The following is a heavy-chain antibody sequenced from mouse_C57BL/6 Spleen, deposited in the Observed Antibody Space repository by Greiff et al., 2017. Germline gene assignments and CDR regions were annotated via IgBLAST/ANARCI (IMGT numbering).Heavy chain of an antibody. CDR3: ARRGITTTGYFDY. J-gene: IGHJ2*01. Sequence: VQLKQSGPELVKPGASVKIPCKASGYTFTDYNMDWVKQSHGKSLEWIGDINPNNGGTIYNQKFKGKATLTVDKSSSTAYMELRSLTSEDTAVYYCARRGITTTGYFDYWGQGTTRTVSS. V-gene: IGHV1-18*01. CDR1: GYTFTDYN. CDR2: INPNNGGT. D-gene: IGHD1-1*01.